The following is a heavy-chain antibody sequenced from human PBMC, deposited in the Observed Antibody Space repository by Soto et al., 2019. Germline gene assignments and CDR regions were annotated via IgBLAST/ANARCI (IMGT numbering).Heavy chain of an antibody. D-gene: IGHD6-19*01. V-gene: IGHV4-61*01. CDR3: ASGVRIAVASVYYYYGMDV. J-gene: IGHJ6*02. Sequence: QVQLQESGPGLVKPSETLSLTCTVSGGSVSSGSYYWSWIRQPPGKGLEWIGYIYYSGSTNYNPSPRSRVTISVDTSTTQFSLKLSSVTAADTAVYYCASGVRIAVASVYYYYGMDVWGQGTTVTVS. CDR2: IYYSGST. CDR1: GGSVSSGSYY.